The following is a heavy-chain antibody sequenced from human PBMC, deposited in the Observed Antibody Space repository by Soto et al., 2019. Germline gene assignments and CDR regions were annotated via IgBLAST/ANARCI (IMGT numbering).Heavy chain of an antibody. CDR1: GFTFSNYW. Sequence: GGSLRLSCAASGFTFSNYWMSWVRQAPGKGLEWVANIKHDGSEKYYVDSVKGRFTISKDNAENSLYLQMNSLRAEDTAVYYCARDRSAMGYWGQGTLVTVSS. D-gene: IGHD5-18*01. J-gene: IGHJ4*02. CDR3: ARDRSAMGY. CDR2: IKHDGSEK. V-gene: IGHV3-7*01.